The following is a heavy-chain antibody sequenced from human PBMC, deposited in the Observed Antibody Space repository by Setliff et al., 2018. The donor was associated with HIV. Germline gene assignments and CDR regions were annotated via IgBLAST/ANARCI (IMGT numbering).Heavy chain of an antibody. V-gene: IGHV4-39*07. CDR2: AGSADYGGNA. D-gene: IGHD3-3*01. Sequence: PSETLSLTCTVSGASISSRSYYWAWIRQPPGKGLEWIGSAGSADYGGNAYYNPSLKSRVTISVETSKNQFSLKLTSVTAEDTAVYYCARGFVLRFLEWSMPDAFDIWGQGTMVTVSS. CDR3: ARGFVLRFLEWSMPDAFDI. J-gene: IGHJ3*02. CDR1: GASISSRSYY.